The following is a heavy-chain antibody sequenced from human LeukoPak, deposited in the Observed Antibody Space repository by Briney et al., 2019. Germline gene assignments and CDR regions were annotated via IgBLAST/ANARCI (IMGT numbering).Heavy chain of an antibody. Sequence: SETLSLTCAVYGESFSGYYWTWIRQPPGKGLEWIGEIDHSGSTSYNPSLKSRVTVSVDTSKNQFSLKLTSVTAADTAVYYCARVWYSSGWVNAFDIWGQGTMVTVSS. J-gene: IGHJ3*02. CDR2: IDHSGST. CDR3: ARVWYSSGWVNAFDI. D-gene: IGHD6-19*01. V-gene: IGHV4-34*01. CDR1: GESFSGYY.